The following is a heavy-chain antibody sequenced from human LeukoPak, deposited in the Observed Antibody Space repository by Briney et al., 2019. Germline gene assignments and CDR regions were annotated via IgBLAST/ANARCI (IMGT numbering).Heavy chain of an antibody. CDR1: GFTFSSYW. Sequence: GGSLRLSCAASGFTFSSYWMSWVRQAPGKGLEWVANINHDGRETYYADSVKGRFIISRDNAKDSLYLQMNSLRAEDAAVYYCAKGYIIAGRQWYLDLWGRGTLVGVSS. D-gene: IGHD6-13*01. CDR2: INHDGRET. J-gene: IGHJ2*01. CDR3: AKGYIIAGRQWYLDL. V-gene: IGHV3-7*01.